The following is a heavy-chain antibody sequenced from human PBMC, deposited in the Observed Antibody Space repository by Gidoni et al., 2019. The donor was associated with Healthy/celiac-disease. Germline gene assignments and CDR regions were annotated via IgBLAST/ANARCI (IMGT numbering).Heavy chain of an antibody. V-gene: IGHV3-23*01. Sequence: EVQLLESGGGLVQPGGSLRLSCAASGFTFSSYAMSWVRQAPGKGLEWVSAISGSGGSTYYADSVKGRFTISRDNSKNTLYLQMNSLRAEDTAVYYCAKDGPYYYDSSGPRKTSSEFQHWGQGTLVTVSS. CDR3: AKDGPYYYDSSGPRKTSSEFQH. CDR2: ISGSGGST. D-gene: IGHD3-22*01. J-gene: IGHJ1*01. CDR1: GFTFSSYA.